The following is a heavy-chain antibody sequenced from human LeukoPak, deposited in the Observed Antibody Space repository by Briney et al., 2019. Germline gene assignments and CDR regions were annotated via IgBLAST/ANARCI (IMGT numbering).Heavy chain of an antibody. CDR1: GYTFTSYG. CDR3: ARVHDYGDPDY. V-gene: IGHV1-18*01. Sequence: ASVTVSCKASGYTFTSYGISWVRQAPGQGLEWMGWISAYNGNTNYAQKLQGRVTMTTDTSTSTAYMELRSLRPDDTAVYYCARVHDYGDPDYWGQGTLVTVSS. CDR2: ISAYNGNT. D-gene: IGHD4-17*01. J-gene: IGHJ4*02.